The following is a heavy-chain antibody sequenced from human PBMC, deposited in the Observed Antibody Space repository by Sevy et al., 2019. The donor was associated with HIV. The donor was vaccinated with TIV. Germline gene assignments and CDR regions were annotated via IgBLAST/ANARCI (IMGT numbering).Heavy chain of an antibody. CDR2: ISWDGGST. CDR3: AKDMKGSSSSFVDY. Sequence: GGSLRLSCAASGFTFDDYTMHWVRQAPGKGLEWVSLISWDGGSTYYADSVKGRFTISRDNSKNSLYLQMNSLRTEDTALYYCAKDMKGSSSSFVDYWGQGTLVTVSS. V-gene: IGHV3-43*01. D-gene: IGHD6-6*01. J-gene: IGHJ4*02. CDR1: GFTFDDYT.